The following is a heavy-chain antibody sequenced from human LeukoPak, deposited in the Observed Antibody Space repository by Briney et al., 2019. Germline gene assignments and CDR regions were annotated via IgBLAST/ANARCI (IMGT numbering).Heavy chain of an antibody. CDR1: GGSISSGDYY. CDR3: ARGGPPVVIEYYFDY. Sequence: SETLSLTCTVSGGSISSGDYYWSWIRQPPGECLEWIGYIYYSGSTYYNPSLRSRVTISVDTSKNQFSLKLSSVTAADTAVYYCARGGPPVVIEYYFDYWGQGTLVTVSS. V-gene: IGHV4-30-4*01. CDR2: IYYSGST. D-gene: IGHD3-16*02. J-gene: IGHJ4*02.